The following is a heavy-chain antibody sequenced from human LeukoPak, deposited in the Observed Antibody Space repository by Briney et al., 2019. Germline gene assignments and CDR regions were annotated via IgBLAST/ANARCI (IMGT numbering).Heavy chain of an antibody. CDR1: GGSFSGYY. CDR2: INHSGST. J-gene: IGHJ4*02. CDR3: ARDEYYYGSGSYYPFDY. D-gene: IGHD3-10*01. Sequence: SETLSLTCAVYGGSFSGYYWSWIRQPPGKGLEWIGEINHSGSTHYNPSLKSRVTISVDTSKNQFSLKLSSVTAADTAVYYCARDEYYYGSGSYYPFDYWGQGTLVTVSS. V-gene: IGHV4-34*01.